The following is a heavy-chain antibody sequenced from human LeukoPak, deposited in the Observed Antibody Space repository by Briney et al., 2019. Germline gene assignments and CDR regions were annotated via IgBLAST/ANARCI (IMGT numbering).Heavy chain of an antibody. D-gene: IGHD6-6*01. CDR2: ISYDGSNK. J-gene: IGHJ4*02. Sequence: GGSLRLSCAASGFTFSSYGMHWVRQAPGKGLEWVAVISYDGSNKYYADSVKGRFTISRDNSKNTLYLQMNSLRAEDTAVYYCAKYSWAARPWRFDYWGQGTLVTVSS. V-gene: IGHV3-30*18. CDR3: AKYSWAARPWRFDY. CDR1: GFTFSSYG.